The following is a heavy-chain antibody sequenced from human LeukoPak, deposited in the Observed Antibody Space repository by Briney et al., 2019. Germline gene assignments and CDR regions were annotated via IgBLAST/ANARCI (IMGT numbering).Heavy chain of an antibody. Sequence: GGSLRLSCAASGFTFSTYSMNWVRQAPGKGLEWLSYISSGSSTIYYADSVKGRFTISRDNSKNTLYLQMNSLRAEDTAVYYCAKVNSVPLYYYGMDVWGQGTTVTVSS. J-gene: IGHJ6*02. CDR2: ISSGSSTI. D-gene: IGHD4-23*01. V-gene: IGHV3-48*01. CDR1: GFTFSTYS. CDR3: AKVNSVPLYYYGMDV.